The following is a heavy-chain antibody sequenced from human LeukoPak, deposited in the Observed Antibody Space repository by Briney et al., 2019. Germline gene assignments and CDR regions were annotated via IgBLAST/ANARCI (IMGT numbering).Heavy chain of an antibody. CDR3: AKAVGSITIFGVVIIDYFDY. CDR2: ISGSGGST. CDR1: GFTVSSNY. J-gene: IGHJ4*02. V-gene: IGHV3-23*01. D-gene: IGHD3-3*01. Sequence: GGSLRLSCAASGFTVSSNYMSWVRQAPGKGLEWVSAISGSGGSTYYADSVKGRFTISRDNSKNTLYLQMNSLRAEDTAVYYCAKAVGSITIFGVVIIDYFDYWGQGTLVTVSS.